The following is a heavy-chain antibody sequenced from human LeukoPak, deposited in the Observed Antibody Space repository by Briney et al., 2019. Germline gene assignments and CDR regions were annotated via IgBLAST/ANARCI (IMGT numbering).Heavy chain of an antibody. D-gene: IGHD6-13*01. V-gene: IGHV1-8*03. CDR3: ATSPPYSSSWYEPGRGFDY. Sequence: ASVKVSCKASGYTFTSYDINWVRQATGQGLEWMGWMNPNSGNTGYAQKFQGRVTITRNTSISTAYMELSSLRSEDTAVYYCATSPPYSSSWYEPGRGFDYWGQGTLVTVSS. CDR1: GYTFTSYD. J-gene: IGHJ4*02. CDR2: MNPNSGNT.